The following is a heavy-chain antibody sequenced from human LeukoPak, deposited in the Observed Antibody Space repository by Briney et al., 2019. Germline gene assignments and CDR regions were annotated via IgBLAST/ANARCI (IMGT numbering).Heavy chain of an antibody. D-gene: IGHD3-16*02. V-gene: IGHV4-34*01. CDR2: INHSGST. Sequence: SETLSITCAVYGGSFSGYYWSGIRQPPGKGLEWIGEINHSGSTNYNPSLKSRVTISVDTSKNQFSLKLSSVTAADTAVYYCARGGRDYVWGSYRYKGCFDYWGQGTLVTVSS. CDR3: ARGGRDYVWGSYRYKGCFDY. J-gene: IGHJ4*02. CDR1: GGSFSGYY.